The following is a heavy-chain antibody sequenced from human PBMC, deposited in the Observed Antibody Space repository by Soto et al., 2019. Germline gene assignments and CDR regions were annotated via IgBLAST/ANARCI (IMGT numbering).Heavy chain of an antibody. J-gene: IGHJ4*02. CDR3: ARENPDDRRYSYGYNDY. CDR1: GFTFSSYS. CDR2: ISSSSSYI. D-gene: IGHD5-18*01. V-gene: IGHV3-21*01. Sequence: EVQLVESGGGLVKPGGSLRLSCAASGFTFSSYSMNWVRQAPGKGLEWVSSISSSSSYIYYADSVKGRFTISRDNAKNSLYLQMNSLRAEDMAVYYCARENPDDRRYSYGYNDYWGQGTLVTVSS.